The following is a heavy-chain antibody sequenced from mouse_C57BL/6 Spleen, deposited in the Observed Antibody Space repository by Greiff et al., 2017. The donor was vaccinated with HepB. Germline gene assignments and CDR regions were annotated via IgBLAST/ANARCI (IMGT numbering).Heavy chain of an antibody. CDR1: GFTFSDYG. D-gene: IGHD1-1*01. V-gene: IGHV5-17*01. CDR3: ARSYGSSPWYFDV. CDR2: ISSGSSTI. J-gene: IGHJ1*03. Sequence: VQLQQSGGGLVKPGGSLKLSCAASGFTFSDYGMHWVRQAPEKGLEWVAYISSGSSTIYYADTVKGRFTISRDNAKNTLFLQMTSLRSEDTAMYYCARSYGSSPWYFDVWGTGTTVTVSS.